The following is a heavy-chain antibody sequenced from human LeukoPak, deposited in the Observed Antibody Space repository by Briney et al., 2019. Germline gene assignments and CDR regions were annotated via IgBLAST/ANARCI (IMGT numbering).Heavy chain of an antibody. V-gene: IGHV3-30*04. J-gene: IGHJ3*02. Sequence: PGGSLRLSCAASGFSFTKYAMDWVRQAPCRGLEWVAIISKDGSMRYYAGSVKGRFTVSRDNSNNAVYLQMHSLTSEEKAVYYCAGEKFDIWGQGTMVTVSA. CDR2: ISKDGSMR. CDR1: GFSFTKYA. CDR3: AGEKFDI.